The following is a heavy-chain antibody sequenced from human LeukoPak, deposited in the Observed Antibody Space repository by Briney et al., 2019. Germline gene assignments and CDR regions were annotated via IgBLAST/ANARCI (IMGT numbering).Heavy chain of an antibody. Sequence: PGGSLRLSCAASGFTFSSSSMNWVRQAPGKWREWVSSISSSSSYIYYADSVKGRFTISTDKATNSLYLQINSLRAAGTSVYYCARDSQYGSGWYRWRKRSLGYWGKGTVVSVFS. CDR3: ARDSQYGSGWYRWRKRSLGY. D-gene: IGHD6-19*01. J-gene: IGHJ4*02. CDR2: ISSSSSYI. CDR1: GFTFSSSS. V-gene: IGHV3-21*01.